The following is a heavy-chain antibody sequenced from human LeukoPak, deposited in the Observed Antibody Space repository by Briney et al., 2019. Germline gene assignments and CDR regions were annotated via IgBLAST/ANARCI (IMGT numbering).Heavy chain of an antibody. D-gene: IGHD1-1*01. CDR3: ARSFFPTGYFDY. CDR2: INPNSGCA. J-gene: IGHJ4*02. CDR1: GYTFTGYY. V-gene: IGHV1-2*02. Sequence: ASVKVSCKASGYTFTGYYMHWVRQAPGQGLEWMGWINPNSGCANYAQKFQGRVTMTRDTSISTAYMELSRLRSDDTAVYYCARSFFPTGYFDYWGQGTLVTVSS.